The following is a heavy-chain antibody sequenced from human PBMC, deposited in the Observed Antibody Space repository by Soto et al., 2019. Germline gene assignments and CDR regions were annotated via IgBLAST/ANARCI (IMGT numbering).Heavy chain of an antibody. J-gene: IGHJ5*02. CDR2: INPADSDT. Sequence: PGESLKISCKASGYSFSDYWIVWVRQMPGKGLEWMGIINPADSDTRHSAPFQGRVTFSVDKSISTAYLQWSNLKASDTAMYYCARHSETPFDYKWFDPWGQGTQVTVSS. CDR1: GYSFSDYW. V-gene: IGHV5-51*01. CDR3: ARHSETPFDYKWFDP.